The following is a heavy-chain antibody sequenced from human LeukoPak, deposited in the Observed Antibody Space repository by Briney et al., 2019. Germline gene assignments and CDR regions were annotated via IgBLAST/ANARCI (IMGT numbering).Heavy chain of an antibody. Sequence: GGSLRLSCAASGFTFSSYSMNWVRQAPGKGLEWVSSISSSSSYIYYADSVKGRFTISRDNSKNTLYLQMNSLRAEDTAVYYCAKSIQSTVTTSLDYWGQGTLVTVSS. CDR1: GFTFSSYS. CDR2: ISSSSSYI. D-gene: IGHD4-17*01. V-gene: IGHV3-21*04. J-gene: IGHJ4*02. CDR3: AKSIQSTVTTSLDY.